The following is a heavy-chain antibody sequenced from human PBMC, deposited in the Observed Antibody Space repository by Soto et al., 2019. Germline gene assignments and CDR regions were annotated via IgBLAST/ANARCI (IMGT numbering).Heavy chain of an antibody. J-gene: IGHJ1*01. CDR1: GGSINSYY. CDR3: ARDLSGCSSGSCYENFQN. CDR2: IYYSGST. D-gene: IGHD2-15*01. Sequence: TLSLTCTVSGGSINSYYWSWIRQPPGKGLEWIGYIYYSGSTYYNPSLKSRVTISVDTSKNQFSLKLTSVTAADTAVYYCARDLSGCSSGSCYENFQNWGQGTQVTVSS. V-gene: IGHV4-59*01.